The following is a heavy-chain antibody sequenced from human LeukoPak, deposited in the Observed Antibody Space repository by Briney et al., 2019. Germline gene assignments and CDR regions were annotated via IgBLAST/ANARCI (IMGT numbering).Heavy chain of an antibody. D-gene: IGHD6-19*01. CDR1: GGSISSGGYY. V-gene: IGHV4-31*03. CDR3: ARLSSRWYFSPDY. CDR2: IYYSGST. Sequence: SDTLSLTCTVSGGSISSGGYYWSWIRQHPGKGLEWIGYIYYSGSTYYNPSLKSRVTISVDTSKNQFSLKLSSVTAADTAVYYCARLSSRWYFSPDYWGQGTLVTVSS. J-gene: IGHJ4*02.